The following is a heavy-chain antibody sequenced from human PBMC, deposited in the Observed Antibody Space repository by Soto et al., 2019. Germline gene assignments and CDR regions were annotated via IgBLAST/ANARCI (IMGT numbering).Heavy chain of an antibody. D-gene: IGHD2-15*01. CDR1: GDTFTGYY. CDR2: ISPHGGGA. CDR3: ARGDRGGSPPVS. Sequence: QVQLVQSGAEVKKPGASVKVSCEASGDTFTGYYVHWVRQAPGQGLEWMGWISPHGGGAKYAQNFQGRVTLTTDTSHSTACMGVTRLRSDDTAGYFCARGDRGGSPPVSWGQGTLVTASS. J-gene: IGHJ4*02. V-gene: IGHV1-2*02.